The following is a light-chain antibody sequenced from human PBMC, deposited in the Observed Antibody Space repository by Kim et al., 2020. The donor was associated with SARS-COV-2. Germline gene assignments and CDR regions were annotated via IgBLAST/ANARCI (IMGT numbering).Light chain of an antibody. V-gene: IGLV4-69*01. CDR3: QTWGTVV. J-gene: IGLJ2*01. CDR2: LNSDCSH. Sequence: QPVLTQSPSASASLGASVKLTCTLSSGHSSYAIAWHQQQPEKGPRYLMKLNSDCSHSKGDGIPDRFSGSSSGAERYLTISSLQSEDEADYYCQTWGTVVFGGGTQLTVL. CDR1: SGHSSYA.